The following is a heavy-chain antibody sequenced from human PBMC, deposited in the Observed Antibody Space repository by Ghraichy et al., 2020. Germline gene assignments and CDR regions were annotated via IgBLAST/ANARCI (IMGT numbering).Heavy chain of an antibody. CDR1: GGSISSYY. CDR2: IYYSGST. D-gene: IGHD7-27*01. V-gene: IGHV4-59*01. CDR3: ATLVLGYMAV. Sequence: SETLSLTCTVSGGSISSYYWTWIRQPPGKGLEWIGYIYYSGSTTYNPSLKSRVTISVDTSKNQFSLKLSSVTAADTAVYYCATLVLGYMAVWGKGTTVTVSS. J-gene: IGHJ6*03.